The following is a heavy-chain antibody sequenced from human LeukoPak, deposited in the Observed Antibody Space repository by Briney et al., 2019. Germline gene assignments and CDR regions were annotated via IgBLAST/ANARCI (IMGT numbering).Heavy chain of an antibody. D-gene: IGHD5-18*01. CDR1: GGSISSYY. Sequence: SETLSLTCTVSGGSISSYYWSWIRQPTGKGLEWIGRIYSSGSTNYNPSLKRRLTMSVDTSKNHFSLKLSSVTAADTAVYYCAREWYSYGLRYFDYWGQGTLVTVSS. J-gene: IGHJ4*02. CDR2: IYSSGST. V-gene: IGHV4-4*07. CDR3: AREWYSYGLRYFDY.